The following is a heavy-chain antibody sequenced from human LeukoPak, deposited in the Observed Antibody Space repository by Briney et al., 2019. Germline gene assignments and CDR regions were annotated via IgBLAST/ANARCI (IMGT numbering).Heavy chain of an antibody. CDR1: GFTFSNYG. CDR3: VKARMPHCGTDCLES. D-gene: IGHD2-21*02. V-gene: IGHV3-23*01. Sequence: PGGPLRLSCAASGFTFSNYGMSWVRQAPGKGLEWVSVIRGSGGGTYYADSVKGRFTISRDNSKNTVYLQMNSLRAEDTAVYYCVKARMPHCGTDCLESWGQGTLVTVSS. CDR2: IRGSGGGT. J-gene: IGHJ4*02.